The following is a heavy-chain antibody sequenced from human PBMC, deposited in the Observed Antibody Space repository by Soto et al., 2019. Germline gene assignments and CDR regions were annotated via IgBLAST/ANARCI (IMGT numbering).Heavy chain of an antibody. Sequence: SETLCLTWTVSAGSISRGVYYLGWIRQPPGKGLEWIGSINHSGSTYYNPSLKSRVTISVDTSKNQFSLKLSSVTAADTALYYCARGPHLFGDYNYHQDLMDVCGKGTTV. CDR3: ARGPHLFGDYNYHQDLMDV. V-gene: IGHV4-39*01. J-gene: IGHJ6*03. CDR1: AGSISRGVYY. D-gene: IGHD4-17*01. CDR2: INHSGST.